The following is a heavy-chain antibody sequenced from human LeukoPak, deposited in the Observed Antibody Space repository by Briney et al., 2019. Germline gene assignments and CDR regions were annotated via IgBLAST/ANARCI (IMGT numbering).Heavy chain of an antibody. J-gene: IGHJ3*02. CDR1: GYSFTSYW. CDR3: ARCVTMVRGVITCAFDI. CDR2: IDPSDSYT. Sequence: GESLKISCKGSGYSFTSYWISWVRQMPGKGLEWMGRIDPSDSYTNYSPSFQGHVTFSADKSISTAYLQWSSLKASDTAMYYCARCVTMVRGVITCAFDIWGQGTMVTVSS. V-gene: IGHV5-10-1*01. D-gene: IGHD3-10*01.